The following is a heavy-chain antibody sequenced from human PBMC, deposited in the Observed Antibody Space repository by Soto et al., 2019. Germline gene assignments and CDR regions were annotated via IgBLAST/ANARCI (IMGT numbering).Heavy chain of an antibody. CDR2: MNPNRNNT. D-gene: IGHD2-21*01. J-gene: IGHJ5*01. Sequence: QVQLVQSGAEVKTPGASVKVSCKASGYTFASYDINWVRQAPGQGREWMGWMNPNRNNTGYAQKFQGRLTMTRDIALSIAHMELSSLRNEDTAVYYCARSDGYHFNWLDSWGQGTLVTVSA. CDR3: ARSDGYHFNWLDS. CDR1: GYTFASYD. V-gene: IGHV1-8*01.